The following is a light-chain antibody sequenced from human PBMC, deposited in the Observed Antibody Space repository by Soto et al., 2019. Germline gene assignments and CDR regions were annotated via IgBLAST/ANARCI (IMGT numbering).Light chain of an antibody. CDR1: QSVSSS. CDR3: QQRSDWPST. Sequence: EIVLTQSPATLSLSPGERATLSCRAIQSVSSSLAWYQQKPGQAPRLLIYDASNRATGIPARFSGSGSGTDFTLTISSLEPDDFAVYYCQQRSDWPSTFGGGTKVQIK. V-gene: IGKV3-11*01. CDR2: DAS. J-gene: IGKJ4*01.